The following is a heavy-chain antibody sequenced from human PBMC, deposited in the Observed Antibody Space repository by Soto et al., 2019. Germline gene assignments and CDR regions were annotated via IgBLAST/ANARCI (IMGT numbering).Heavy chain of an antibody. CDR3: AREGTGGGFDI. CDR1: GFVFSSYD. Sequence: GGSLRLSCAASGFVFSSYDMHWVRHTTGAGLEWVSVIANTGDPYYSDSVKGRFTISRDNAKNALYLQMNSLRVGDSAMYYCAREGTGGGFDIWGQGTKVTVSS. V-gene: IGHV3-13*05. D-gene: IGHD1-1*01. CDR2: IANTGDP. J-gene: IGHJ3*02.